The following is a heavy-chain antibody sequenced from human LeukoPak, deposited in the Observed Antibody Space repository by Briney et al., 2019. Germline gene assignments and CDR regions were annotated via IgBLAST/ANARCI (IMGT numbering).Heavy chain of an antibody. CDR2: ISYDGSNK. CDR1: GFTFSSYG. Sequence: PGESLRLSCAASGFTFSSYGMHWVRQAPGKGLEWVAVISYDGSNKYYADSVKGRFTISRDNSKNTLYLQMNSLRAEDTAVYYCARDERVVGATLDYWGQGTLVTVSS. CDR3: ARDERVVGATLDY. V-gene: IGHV3-30*03. D-gene: IGHD1-26*01. J-gene: IGHJ4*02.